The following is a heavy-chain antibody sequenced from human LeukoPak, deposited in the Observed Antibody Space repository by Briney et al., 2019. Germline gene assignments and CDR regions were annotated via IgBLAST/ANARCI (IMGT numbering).Heavy chain of an antibody. D-gene: IGHD2-15*01. Sequence: GGSLRLSYAASGFTFSSYWMHWVRQAPGKGLVWVSRINSDGSFTNYADSVKGRFTISRDNAKNTLYLQMNSLRAEDTAVYYCAREYGSSRYFDYWGQGTPVTVSS. CDR2: INSDGSFT. CDR3: AREYGSSRYFDY. V-gene: IGHV3-74*01. J-gene: IGHJ4*02. CDR1: GFTFSSYW.